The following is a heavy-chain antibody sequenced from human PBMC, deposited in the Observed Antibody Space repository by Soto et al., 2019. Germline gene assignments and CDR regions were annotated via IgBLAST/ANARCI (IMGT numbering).Heavy chain of an antibody. Sequence: EVQLLESGGGLVQPGGSLRLSCAASGFTFSSYAMRWVRQAPGKGLEWVSDISGTGGSTYYADFVKGRFTISRDNSKNTLYLQMNSLRAEDTAVYYCAKDLQQWLVEGSWFDPWGQGTMVTVSS. J-gene: IGHJ5*02. CDR2: ISGTGGST. V-gene: IGHV3-23*01. CDR3: AKDLQQWLVEGSWFDP. CDR1: GFTFSSYA. D-gene: IGHD6-19*01.